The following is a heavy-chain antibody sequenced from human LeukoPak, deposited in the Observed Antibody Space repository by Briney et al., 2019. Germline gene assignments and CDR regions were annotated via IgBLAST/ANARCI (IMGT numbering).Heavy chain of an antibody. V-gene: IGHV1-69*04. CDR3: ARDLTDSGGSV. D-gene: IGHD6-19*01. Sequence: SVKVSCKASGGTFSSYTISWVRQAPGQGLEWMGRIIPILGIANYAQKFQGRVTITADKSTSTAYMELSSLRSEDTAVYYCARDLTDSGGSVWGQGTLVTVSS. CDR2: IIPILGIA. CDR1: GGTFSSYT. J-gene: IGHJ4*02.